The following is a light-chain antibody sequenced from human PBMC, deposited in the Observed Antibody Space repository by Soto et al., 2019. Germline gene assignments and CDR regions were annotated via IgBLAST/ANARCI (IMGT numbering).Light chain of an antibody. V-gene: IGKV3-20*01. CDR1: QSVNSR. CDR3: QFYGSSLIT. CDR2: GAS. J-gene: IGKJ5*01. Sequence: IVLTQSPGTLSLSPGERATLSCRASQSVNSRLAWYQHKPGQAPRLLISGASSRATGIPDRFSGSGSGTDFTLTISRLEPEDSAVYYCQFYGSSLITFGQGTRLEIK.